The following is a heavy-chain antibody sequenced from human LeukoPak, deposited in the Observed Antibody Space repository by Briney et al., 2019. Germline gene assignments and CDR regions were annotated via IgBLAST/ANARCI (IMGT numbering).Heavy chain of an antibody. CDR1: GYSISSGYY. CDR2: IYHSGST. CDR3: ARVGMITFGGVADYSDY. J-gene: IGHJ4*02. Sequence: PSETLSLTCAVSGYSISSGYYWGWIRQPPGQGLEWIGSIYHSGSTYYNPSLKSRVTISVDTSKNQFSLKLSSVTAADTAVYYCARVGMITFGGVADYSDYWGQGTLVTVSS. D-gene: IGHD3-16*01. V-gene: IGHV4-38-2*01.